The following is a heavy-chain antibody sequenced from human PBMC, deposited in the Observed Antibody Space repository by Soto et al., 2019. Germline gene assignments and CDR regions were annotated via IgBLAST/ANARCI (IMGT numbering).Heavy chain of an antibody. CDR3: ARHGYSYGGGYFDY. D-gene: IGHD5-18*01. J-gene: IGHJ4*02. CDR1: GFTVSSNY. CDR2: IYSGGSA. V-gene: IGHV3-66*04. Sequence: EVQLVESGGGLVQPGGSLRLSCAASGFTVSSNYMSWVRQAPGKGLEWVSVIYSGGSAYYADSVKGRFTISRDNSKNTPCLQMNSLRAEDTAVYYCARHGYSYGGGYFDYWGQGTLVTVSS.